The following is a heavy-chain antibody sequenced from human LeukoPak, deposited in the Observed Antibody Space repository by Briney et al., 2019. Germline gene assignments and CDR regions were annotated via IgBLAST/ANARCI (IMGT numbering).Heavy chain of an antibody. CDR3: ARDRANYDFWTGYRPWFDP. V-gene: IGHV4-30-4*01. Sequence: SQTLSLTCTVSGGSISSGDYYWSWIRQPPGKGLEWIGYIYYSGSTYYNPSLKSRVTISVDTSKNQFSLKLSSVTAADTAVYYCARDRANYDFWTGYRPWFDPWGQGTLVTVSS. D-gene: IGHD3-3*01. CDR2: IYYSGST. CDR1: GGSISSGDYY. J-gene: IGHJ5*02.